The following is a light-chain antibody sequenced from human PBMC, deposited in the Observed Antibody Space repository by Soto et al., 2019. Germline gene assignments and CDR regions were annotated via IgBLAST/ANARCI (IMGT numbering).Light chain of an antibody. CDR1: QSVMGN. Sequence: EIVVTQSPATLSASPGERVTLSCRGSQSVMGNLAWYQQKPGQAPRLLIYGAVTRATSIPARCSGTGSGAEFTLTISSLQSDDFAGYYCQQCNGWRWTFGQGTKVDIK. J-gene: IGKJ1*01. CDR3: QQCNGWRWT. V-gene: IGKV3D-15*01. CDR2: GAV.